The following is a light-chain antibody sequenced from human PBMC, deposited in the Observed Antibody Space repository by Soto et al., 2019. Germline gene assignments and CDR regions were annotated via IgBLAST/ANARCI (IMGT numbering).Light chain of an antibody. Sequence: EIVLTQSPATLSLSPGEGATLSCRASQSVSSFLAWYQQKPDQAPRLLIYDASNRATGIPARFSGSGSGTDFTLTISSLEPEDFAVYYCQQRGSWPLTFGGGTKV. V-gene: IGKV3-11*01. CDR2: DAS. CDR3: QQRGSWPLT. CDR1: QSVSSF. J-gene: IGKJ4*01.